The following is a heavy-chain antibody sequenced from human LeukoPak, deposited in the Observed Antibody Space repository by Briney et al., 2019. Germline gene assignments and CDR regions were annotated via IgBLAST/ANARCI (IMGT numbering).Heavy chain of an antibody. V-gene: IGHV3-66*03. Sequence: GGSLRLSCAASGLTLTTNYMTWVRQAPRKGLEWVSVIYISGNTYYTDSVKGRFTISRDNSKNTLYLQMNSLRPEDTAVYYCARDHMRGYIFMDVWGKGTTVTVSS. CDR2: IYISGNT. CDR3: ARDHMRGYIFMDV. CDR1: GLTLTTNY. J-gene: IGHJ6*03. D-gene: IGHD3-3*01.